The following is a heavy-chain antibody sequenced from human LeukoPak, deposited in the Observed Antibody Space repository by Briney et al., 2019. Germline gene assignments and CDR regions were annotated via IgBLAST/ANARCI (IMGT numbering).Heavy chain of an antibody. CDR2: IIPIFGTA. J-gene: IGHJ4*02. D-gene: IGHD2-2*01. V-gene: IGHV1-69*13. Sequence: SVKVSCKASGGTFSSYAISWVRQAPGQGLEWMGGIIPIFGTANYAQRFQGRVTITADESTSTAYMELSSLRSEDTAVYYCARALSSGKYQLPLFDYWGQGTLVTVSS. CDR1: GGTFSSYA. CDR3: ARALSSGKYQLPLFDY.